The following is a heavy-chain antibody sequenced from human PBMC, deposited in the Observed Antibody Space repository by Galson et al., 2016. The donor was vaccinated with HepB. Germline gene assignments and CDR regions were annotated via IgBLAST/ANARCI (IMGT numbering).Heavy chain of an antibody. CDR2: ISHSGNTR. CDR1: GFNFNDFY. V-gene: IGHV3-11*01. D-gene: IGHD1-1*01. Sequence: SLRLSCAAPGFNFNDFYMSWIRQPPGKALEWISYISHSGNTREYADSVKGRFTVSRDNNKNSVYLQLNSLRAEDTALYYCARDVNNWTGDRRLFDLWGQGTLVAVSS. J-gene: IGHJ4*02. CDR3: ARDVNNWTGDRRLFDL.